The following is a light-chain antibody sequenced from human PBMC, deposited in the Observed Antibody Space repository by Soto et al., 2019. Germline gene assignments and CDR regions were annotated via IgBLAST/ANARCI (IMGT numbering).Light chain of an antibody. CDR2: TAS. J-gene: IGKJ4*01. Sequence: DIQMTQSPSSVAASVGDRVTITCRASQDISSWLAWFQQKPGKAPKLLIYTASTLESGIPSRFSGSGSGTDFTLTISSLQAEDFATYYCQQVKSFLPLTFGGGTKVDIK. CDR1: QDISSW. V-gene: IGKV1-12*01. CDR3: QQVKSFLPLT.